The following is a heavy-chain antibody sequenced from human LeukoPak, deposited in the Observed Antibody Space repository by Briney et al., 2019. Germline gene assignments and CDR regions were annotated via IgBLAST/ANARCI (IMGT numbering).Heavy chain of an antibody. CDR3: ARVGIAARREGLYGMDV. CDR1: DYTFTSYG. J-gene: IGHJ6*02. CDR2: ISAYNGNT. D-gene: IGHD6-6*01. Sequence: GASVKVSCKASDYTFTSYGISWVRQAPGQGLEWMGWISAYNGNTNYAQKLQGRVTMTTDTSTSTAYMELRSLRSEDTAVYYCARVGIAARREGLYGMDVWGQGTTVTVSS. V-gene: IGHV1-18*01.